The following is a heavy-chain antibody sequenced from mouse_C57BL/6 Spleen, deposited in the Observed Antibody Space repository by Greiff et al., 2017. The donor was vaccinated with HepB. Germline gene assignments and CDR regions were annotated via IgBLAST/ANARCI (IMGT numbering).Heavy chain of an antibody. CDR1: GYTFTSYW. CDR3: ARRVQLRLLYAMDY. D-gene: IGHD3-2*02. Sequence: QVQLQQSGAELVKPGASVKMSCKASGYTFTSYWITWVKQRPGQGLEWIGDIYPGSGSTNYNEKFKSKATLTVDTSSSTAYMQLSSLTSEDSAVYYCARRVQLRLLYAMDYWGQGTSVTVAS. V-gene: IGHV1-55*01. J-gene: IGHJ4*01. CDR2: IYPGSGST.